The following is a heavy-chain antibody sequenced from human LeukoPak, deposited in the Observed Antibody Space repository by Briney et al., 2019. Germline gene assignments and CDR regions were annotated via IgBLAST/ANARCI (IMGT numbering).Heavy chain of an antibody. V-gene: IGHV4-59*12. CDR2: IYYSGST. J-gene: IGHJ4*02. CDR3: ARGITAPRPAAIAAPFDY. Sequence: PSEILSLTCSVSGGSMSSYYWSWIRQPPGKELEWIGYIYYSGSTNYSPSLKSRVTISIDTSKNQFSLKLSSVTAADTAVYYCARGITAPRPAAIAAPFDYWGQGTLDTVSS. D-gene: IGHD2-2*02. CDR1: GGSMSSYY.